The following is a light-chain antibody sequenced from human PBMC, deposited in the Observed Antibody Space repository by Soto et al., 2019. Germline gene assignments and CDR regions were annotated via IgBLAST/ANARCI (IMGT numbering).Light chain of an antibody. CDR1: QRINKW. Sequence: DIQMTQSPSTLSASIGDRVTITCRASQRINKWLAWHQQKPGKAPKLLIYDASSLQSRVPPRFSGSGSGTEFTLTIRSLQPDDIATYYCQQYSSYSAWTFGEGTKVEIK. J-gene: IGKJ1*01. V-gene: IGKV1-5*01. CDR2: DAS. CDR3: QQYSSYSAWT.